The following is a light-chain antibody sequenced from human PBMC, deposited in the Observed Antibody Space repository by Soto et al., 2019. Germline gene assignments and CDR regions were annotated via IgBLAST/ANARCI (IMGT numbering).Light chain of an antibody. CDR3: VLYMGSGIWV. CDR2: STN. CDR1: SGSVSTSYY. J-gene: IGLJ3*02. V-gene: IGLV8-61*01. Sequence: QTVVTQEPSFSVSPGRTVTLTCGLSSGSVSTSYYPSWYQQTLGQAPRTLIYSTNTRSSGVPNRFSGSILGNKAALTNTWAQADDASDYYCVLYMGSGIWVFGGGTKLTVL.